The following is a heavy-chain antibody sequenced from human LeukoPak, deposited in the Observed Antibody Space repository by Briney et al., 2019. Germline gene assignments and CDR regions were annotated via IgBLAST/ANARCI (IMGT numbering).Heavy chain of an antibody. CDR3: ARVGVVFPKGDAFDI. Sequence: GGSLRLSCAASGFTFSSYSMNWVRQAPGKGLEWLSDISSSSSTINYADSVKGRFTISRDNAKNSLYLQMNSLRAEDTAVYYCARVGVVFPKGDAFDIWGQGTMVTVSS. J-gene: IGHJ3*02. CDR2: ISSSSSTI. D-gene: IGHD3-3*01. CDR1: GFTFSSYS. V-gene: IGHV3-48*01.